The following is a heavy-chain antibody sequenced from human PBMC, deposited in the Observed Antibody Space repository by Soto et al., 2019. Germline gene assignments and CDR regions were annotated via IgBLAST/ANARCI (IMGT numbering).Heavy chain of an antibody. D-gene: IGHD3-22*01. CDR1: GYTFTGYY. CDR2: INPNSGGT. V-gene: IGHV1-2*04. Sequence: ASVKVSCKASGYTFTGYYMHWVRQAPGQGLEWMGWINPNSGGTNYAQKFQGWVTMTRDTSISTAYMELSRLRSDDTAVYYCARAKTYYYDSSGYYFDYWGQGTLVTVSS. CDR3: ARAKTYYYDSSGYYFDY. J-gene: IGHJ4*02.